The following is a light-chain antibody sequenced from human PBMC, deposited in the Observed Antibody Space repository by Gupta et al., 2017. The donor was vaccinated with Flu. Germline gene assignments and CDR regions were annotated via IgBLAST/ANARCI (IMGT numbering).Light chain of an antibody. J-gene: IGKJ1*01. CDR1: QSVRHRY. V-gene: IGKV3-20*01. Sequence: GSLSLSPGGSASLSCRASQSVRHRYLAWYQQNPGQAPRHLIYSASSSATGIPDRFSGGGSGTDFTLTSSRLEPEDFALYHCHQCGSSPPTFGQGTKVEIK. CDR2: SAS. CDR3: HQCGSSPPT.